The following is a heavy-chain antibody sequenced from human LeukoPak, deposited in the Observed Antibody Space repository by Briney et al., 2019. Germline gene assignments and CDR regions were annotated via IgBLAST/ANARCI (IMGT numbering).Heavy chain of an antibody. J-gene: IGHJ2*01. CDR2: IYPGDSDT. CDR1: AYRFATHW. D-gene: IGHD4-23*01. Sequence: KPGESLKISCKGSAYRFATHWIGWVRQMPGKGLEWMGIIYPGDSDTKYSPSFQGQVTISADKSITTAYLQWSSLKASDTAMYYCARHNYGGNSLYWYFDLWGRGTLVTVSS. CDR3: ARHNYGGNSLYWYFDL. V-gene: IGHV5-51*01.